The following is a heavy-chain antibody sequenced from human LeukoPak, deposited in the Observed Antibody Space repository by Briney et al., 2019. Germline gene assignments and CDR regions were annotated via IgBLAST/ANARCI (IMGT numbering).Heavy chain of an antibody. V-gene: IGHV4-34*01. CDR3: ARGFDN. Sequence: XETLSLTCAVYGGSFSGYYWSWIRQPPGKGLEWIGEINHSGSTNYNPSLKSRVTISVDTSKNQFSLKLSSVTAADTAVYYCARGFDNWGQGTLVTVSS. J-gene: IGHJ4*02. CDR1: GGSFSGYY. CDR2: INHSGST.